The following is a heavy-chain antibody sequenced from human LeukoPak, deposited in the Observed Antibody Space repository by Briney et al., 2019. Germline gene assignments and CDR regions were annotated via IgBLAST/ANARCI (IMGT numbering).Heavy chain of an antibody. Sequence: PGGSLRLSCEASGFTFSGYWMNWVRQAPGKGLEWVSYISSGSSHIEYADSVKGRFTISRDNTMNSLYLQMNSLRDEDTAVYYCARVHGSGWYGDYWGQGSLVTVSS. CDR1: GFTFSGYW. J-gene: IGHJ4*02. V-gene: IGHV3-48*02. D-gene: IGHD6-19*01. CDR2: ISSGSSHI. CDR3: ARVHGSGWYGDY.